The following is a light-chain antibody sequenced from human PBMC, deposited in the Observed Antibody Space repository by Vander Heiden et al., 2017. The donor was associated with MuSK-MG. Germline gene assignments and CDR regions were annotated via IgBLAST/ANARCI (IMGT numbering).Light chain of an antibody. CDR2: DAS. CDR3: QQYDVLPIV. Sequence: DIQLTQSPASLSASVGDGFTITCPPRPDRSEYLNQYIQEPGKATKLRIYDASNVDSGVPARFRGSGSGNKFFLTISSLQPEDFATYYCQQYDVLPIVFGPGTKVHMK. V-gene: IGKV1-33*01. J-gene: IGKJ3*01. CDR1: PDRSEY.